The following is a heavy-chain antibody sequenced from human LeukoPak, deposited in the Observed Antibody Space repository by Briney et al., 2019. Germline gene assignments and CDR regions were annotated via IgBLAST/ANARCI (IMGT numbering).Heavy chain of an antibody. D-gene: IGHD6-13*01. J-gene: IGHJ4*02. CDR3: ARQARTAAAGDYFDY. V-gene: IGHV4-39*01. CDR1: GGSISSSSYY. CDR2: IYYSGST. Sequence: SETLSLTCTVSGGSISSSSYYWGWLRQPPGKGLEWIRSIYYSGSTYYNPSLKSRVTISVDTSKNQFSLKLSSVTAADTAVYYCARQARTAAAGDYFDYWDQGTLVTVSS.